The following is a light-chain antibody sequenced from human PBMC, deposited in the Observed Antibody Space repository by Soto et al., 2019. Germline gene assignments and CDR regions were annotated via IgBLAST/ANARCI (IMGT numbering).Light chain of an antibody. V-gene: IGKV3-15*01. CDR3: QQYHRLPRT. Sequence: EILMTQSPSTLSASAGDRVTLSCRASQSVNNYLAWYQQKPGKAPRLLIYNASALETGVPARFSGSGSGTDFTLTISSLQPDDLAIYYCQQYHRLPRTFGQGTKVEIK. J-gene: IGKJ1*01. CDR2: NAS. CDR1: QSVNNY.